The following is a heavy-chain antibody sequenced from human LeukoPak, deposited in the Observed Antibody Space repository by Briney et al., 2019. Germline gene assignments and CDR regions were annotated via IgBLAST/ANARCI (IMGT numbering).Heavy chain of an antibody. CDR3: ARHSYGFD. Sequence: SGTLSLTCAVYGGSFSGYYWSWIRQPPGKGLEWIGEINHSGSTTYNPSLKSRVTISVDTSKNQFSLNLTSVTAADTAVYYCARHSYGFDWGQGTLVTVSS. V-gene: IGHV4-34*01. CDR2: INHSGST. J-gene: IGHJ4*02. D-gene: IGHD5-18*01. CDR1: GGSFSGYY.